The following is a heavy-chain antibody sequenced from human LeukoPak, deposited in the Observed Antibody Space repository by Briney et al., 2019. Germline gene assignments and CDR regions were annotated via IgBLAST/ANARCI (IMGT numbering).Heavy chain of an antibody. CDR3: ARRGAGSGGLDY. V-gene: IGHV3-23*01. J-gene: IGHJ4*02. CDR1: GFSFSLYA. CDR2: IIETGASP. D-gene: IGHD6-19*01. Sequence: PGGSLRLSCAASGFSFSLYAMNWVRQAPGKGLEWVSTIIETGASPYYADSVRGRFTVSRDSSKNMFYLQMNSLRAEDTAIYYCARRGAGSGGLDYWGQGTLVTVYS.